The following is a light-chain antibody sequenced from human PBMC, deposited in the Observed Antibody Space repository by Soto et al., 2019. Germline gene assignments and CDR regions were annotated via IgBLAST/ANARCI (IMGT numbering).Light chain of an antibody. Sequence: EVVMTQSPATLSVSPGERATLSCRASQRVNSKVAWYQQKPGQAPRLLINGASTRATGIAARFSGSGSGTGFTLSITSLQSEDFATYYCQQYHTWPFTFGQGTKLEIK. J-gene: IGKJ2*01. CDR1: QRVNSK. V-gene: IGKV3-15*01. CDR3: QQYHTWPFT. CDR2: GAS.